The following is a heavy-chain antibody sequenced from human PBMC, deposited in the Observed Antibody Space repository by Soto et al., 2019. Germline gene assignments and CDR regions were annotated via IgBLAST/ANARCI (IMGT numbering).Heavy chain of an antibody. CDR1: GYTFTGYY. Sequence: ASVKVSCKASGYTFTGYYIHWVRQAPGQGLEWMGWINPNNGYTIYARKLQGRVTMTRDTSTSTAYMEMSSLTFDDTAVYYCARHSGYDYVFDYWGQGTMVTVSS. CDR2: INPNNGYT. D-gene: IGHD5-12*01. J-gene: IGHJ4*02. CDR3: ARHSGYDYVFDY. V-gene: IGHV1-2*02.